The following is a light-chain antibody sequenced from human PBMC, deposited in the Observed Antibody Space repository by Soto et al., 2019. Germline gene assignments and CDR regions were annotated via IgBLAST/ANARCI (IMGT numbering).Light chain of an antibody. CDR3: SSYGGSNNVV. J-gene: IGLJ2*01. Sequence: QSALTQPPSASGSPGQSVTISCTGTSSDVGGYNYVSWYQQHPGKVPKLIISEVSKRSSGVPDRFTGSKSGNTASLTVSGLQAEDEADYYCSSYGGSNNVVFGGGTKLTVL. V-gene: IGLV2-8*01. CDR1: SSDVGGYNY. CDR2: EVS.